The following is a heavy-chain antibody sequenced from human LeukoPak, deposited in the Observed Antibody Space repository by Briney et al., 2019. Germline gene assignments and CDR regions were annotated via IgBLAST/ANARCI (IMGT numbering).Heavy chain of an antibody. Sequence: SVKVSFKASGGTFSSYAISWVRQARGRGLDWMALIISIFGTANYAQKFEGRVTITTDETTSTAYMELSSLRSEDTAVYYCARDNYAGATWFDPWGQGTLVTFSS. CDR3: ARDNYAGATWFDP. CDR1: GGTFSSYA. D-gene: IGHD1-7*01. V-gene: IGHV1-69*05. CDR2: IISIFGTA. J-gene: IGHJ5*02.